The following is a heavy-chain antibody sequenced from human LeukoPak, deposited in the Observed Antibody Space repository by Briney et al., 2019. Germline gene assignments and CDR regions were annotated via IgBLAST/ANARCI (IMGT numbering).Heavy chain of an antibody. J-gene: IGHJ4*02. V-gene: IGHV3-30*18. CDR1: GFXFSSYA. CDR3: AKEMGPFIHGDY. CDR2: ISNDGIHQ. D-gene: IGHD2-8*01. Sequence: PGGSLRLSCAASGFXFSSYAMHWVRQDPGKGQEWVAVISNDGIHQFYADSVKGRCTISRDNSKNTLYLQMNSLRTEDTALYYCAKEMGPFIHGDYWGQGTVVTVSS.